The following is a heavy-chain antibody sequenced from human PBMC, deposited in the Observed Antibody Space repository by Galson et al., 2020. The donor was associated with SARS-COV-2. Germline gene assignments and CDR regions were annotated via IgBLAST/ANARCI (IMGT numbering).Heavy chain of an antibody. D-gene: IGHD3-3*01. Sequence: ASVQVSCKASGYTFTGYYMHWVRQAPGQGLEWMGWINPNNGGTNYSQKFQGRVTMTRDTSISTAYMELSRLRSDDTAVYYCARDYDLRDYDCDGMDVWGQGTTVTVSS. J-gene: IGHJ6*02. V-gene: IGHV1-2*02. CDR1: GYTFTGYY. CDR3: ARDYDLRDYDCDGMDV. CDR2: INPNNGGT.